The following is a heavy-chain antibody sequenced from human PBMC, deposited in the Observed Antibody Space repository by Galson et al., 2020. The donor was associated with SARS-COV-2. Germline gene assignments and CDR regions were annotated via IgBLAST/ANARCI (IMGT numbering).Heavy chain of an antibody. CDR3: ARRIAKTATGGNFDC. D-gene: IGHD6-13*01. V-gene: IGHV3-7*03. CDR2: IKQDGSEK. Sequence: GESLKISCAASGFTFSSYWMSWVRQAPGKGLEWVANIKQDGSEKYYVDSVRGRFTISRDNAKNSVYLQMNSLSADDTAIYYCARRIAKTATGGNFDCWGQGTLVTVSS. J-gene: IGHJ4*02. CDR1: GFTFSSYW.